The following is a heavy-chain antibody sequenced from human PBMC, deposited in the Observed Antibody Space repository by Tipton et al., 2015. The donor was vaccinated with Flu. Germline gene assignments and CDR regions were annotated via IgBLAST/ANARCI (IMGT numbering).Heavy chain of an antibody. Sequence: TLSLTCTVSGGSISSYYWSWIRQPPGKGLEYIGFIYYSGSTNYNPSLKSRVTISVDTSKNQFSLKLSSVIAADTAIYYCARVGPLTPFPDYFDYWGQGTLVSVSS. CDR3: ARVGPLTPFPDYFDY. D-gene: IGHD3-16*01. J-gene: IGHJ4*02. V-gene: IGHV4-59*01. CDR2: IYYSGST. CDR1: GGSISSYY.